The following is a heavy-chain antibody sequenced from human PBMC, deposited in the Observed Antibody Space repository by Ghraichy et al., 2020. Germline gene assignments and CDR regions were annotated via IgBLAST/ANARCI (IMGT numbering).Heavy chain of an antibody. CDR2: ISTSGGTT. V-gene: IGHV3-23*01. J-gene: IGHJ3*02. D-gene: IGHD6-13*01. Sequence: GSLRLSCAASGFTFSNYAMNWVRQAPGKGLEWVSTISTSGGTTYYADSVMGRFTISRDNSKNTLYLQMNSLRAEDTAVYYCASPNRGVDRSSWYLAFDIWGQGTMVTVSS. CDR1: GFTFSNYA. CDR3: ASPNRGVDRSSWYLAFDI.